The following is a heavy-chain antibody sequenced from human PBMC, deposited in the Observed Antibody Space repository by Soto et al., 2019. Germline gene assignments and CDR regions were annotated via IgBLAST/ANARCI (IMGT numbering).Heavy chain of an antibody. J-gene: IGHJ4*02. Sequence: QVQLVESGGGVVHPGRSLRLSCAASGFTFSSYGMHWVRQAPGKGLEWVALISYDGSNKYFADSMKGRFTISRDNSKNELYLQMNSLRAVDTAVYYCAKAPGDGYHYLDYWGQGTLVTVSS. CDR2: ISYDGSNK. V-gene: IGHV3-30*18. CDR1: GFTFSSYG. D-gene: IGHD5-12*01. CDR3: AKAPGDGYHYLDY.